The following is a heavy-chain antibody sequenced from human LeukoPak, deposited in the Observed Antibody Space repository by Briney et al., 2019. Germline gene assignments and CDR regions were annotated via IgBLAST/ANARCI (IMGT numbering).Heavy chain of an antibody. Sequence: ASVEVSCKASGYTFTSYGISWVRQAPGQGLEWMGWISAYNGNTNYAQKLQGRVTMTTDTSTSTAYMELRSLRSDDTAVYYCARVSGIFGVVMIDYWGQGTLVTVSP. V-gene: IGHV1-18*01. CDR3: ARVSGIFGVVMIDY. CDR1: GYTFTSYG. J-gene: IGHJ4*02. CDR2: ISAYNGNT. D-gene: IGHD3-3*01.